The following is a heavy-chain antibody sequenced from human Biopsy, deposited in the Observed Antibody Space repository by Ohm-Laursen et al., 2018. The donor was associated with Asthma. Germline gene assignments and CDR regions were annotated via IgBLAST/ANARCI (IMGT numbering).Heavy chain of an antibody. CDR3: ARCQVGYSSGWSLLLKKIYYSGMDV. D-gene: IGHD6-19*01. J-gene: IGHJ6*02. V-gene: IGHV1-69*01. CDR1: GGTLSNFA. CDR2: IMTVFGTT. Sequence: SSVTVSCKAPGGTLSNFAISWVRQAPGQGLEWLGGIMTVFGTTNYAQKVQGRVTITADESTSTAYMEVTSLRSEDTAIYYCARCQVGYSSGWSLLLKKIYYSGMDVWGQGTAVTVSS.